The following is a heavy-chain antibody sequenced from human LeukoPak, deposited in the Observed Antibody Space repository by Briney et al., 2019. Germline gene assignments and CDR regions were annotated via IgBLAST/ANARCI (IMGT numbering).Heavy chain of an antibody. CDR2: IYYRGST. CDR3: TEFYFDRSGYADY. V-gene: IGHV4-39*01. D-gene: IGHD3-22*01. CDR1: GGSISSSSFY. Sequence: SETLSLTCTVSGGSISSSSFYWGWIRQPPGTGLEWIGSIYYRGSTYYNPSLKSRVTISVDMSENQVSLKLRSVTAADTAVYYCTEFYFDRSGYADYWGQGTPVTVSS. J-gene: IGHJ4*02.